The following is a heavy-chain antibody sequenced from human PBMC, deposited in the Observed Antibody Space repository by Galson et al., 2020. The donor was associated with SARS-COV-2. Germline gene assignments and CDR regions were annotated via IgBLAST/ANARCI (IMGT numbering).Heavy chain of an antibody. Sequence: SETLSLTCTVSGGSISSYYWSWIRQPPGKGLEWIGYIYYSGSTNYNPSLKSRVTISVDTSKNQFSLKLSSVTAADTAGYYCASINCSGGSCYWFDPWGQGTLVTVSS. D-gene: IGHD2-15*01. CDR3: ASINCSGGSCYWFDP. V-gene: IGHV4-59*08. J-gene: IGHJ5*02. CDR2: IYYSGST. CDR1: GGSISSYY.